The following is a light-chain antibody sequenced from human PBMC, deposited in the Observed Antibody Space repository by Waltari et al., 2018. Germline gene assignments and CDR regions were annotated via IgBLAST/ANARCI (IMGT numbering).Light chain of an antibody. CDR2: GYS. J-gene: IGLJ2*01. CDR1: SSNIGAGYD. Sequence: QSVLTQPPSVSGAPGQRVTISCTGSSSNIGAGYDVQWYQQLPGTAPKLLICGYSNRSSGVRDRFSGSKSGTSASLAIAGLQAEDEADYYCQSYDSSLSGSVVFGGGTKLTVL. V-gene: IGLV1-40*01. CDR3: QSYDSSLSGSVV.